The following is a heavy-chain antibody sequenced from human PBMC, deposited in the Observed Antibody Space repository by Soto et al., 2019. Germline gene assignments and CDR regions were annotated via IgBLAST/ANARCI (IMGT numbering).Heavy chain of an antibody. V-gene: IGHV1-69*01. CDR1: GGIFSTYA. J-gene: IGHJ4*02. Sequence: QVQLVQSGAEVKKPRSSVKVSCKDSGGIFSTYAISWLRQAPGQGLEWMGGIIPIFGTPNYAQRVQGRVTITADESTRTAYMELSRLRSEDTAVYYCARDRDDYGSGNYYNRIDFWGEGTLVTVSS. CDR3: ARDRDDYGSGNYYNRIDF. D-gene: IGHD3-10*01. CDR2: IIPIFGTP.